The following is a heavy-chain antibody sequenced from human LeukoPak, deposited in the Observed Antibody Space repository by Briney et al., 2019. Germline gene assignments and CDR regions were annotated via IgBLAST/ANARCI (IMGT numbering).Heavy chain of an antibody. V-gene: IGHV4-39*01. D-gene: IGHD1-7*01. CDR2: IYYSGST. CDR3: ARHSSLRSPTTP. CDR1: GGSFSGYY. Sequence: KPSGTLSLTCAVYGGSFSGYYWGWIRQSPGKGLEWIGSIYYSGSTYYSPSLKSRVTISVDTSKNQFSLKLSSVTAADTAVYYCARHSSLRSPTTPWGQGTLVTVSS. J-gene: IGHJ5*02.